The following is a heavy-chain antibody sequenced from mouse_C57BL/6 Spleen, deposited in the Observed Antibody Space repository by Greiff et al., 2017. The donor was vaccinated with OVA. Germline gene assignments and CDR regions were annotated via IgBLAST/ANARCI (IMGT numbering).Heavy chain of an antibody. Sequence: VQLVESGGGLVKPGGSLKLSCAASGFTFSSYAMSWVRQTPEKRLEWVATISDGGSYTYYPDNVKGRFTISRDNAKNNLYLQMSHLKSEDTAMYYCARGGRITTVVRGYFDVWGTGTTVTVSS. V-gene: IGHV5-4*01. J-gene: IGHJ1*03. CDR3: ARGGRITTVVRGYFDV. CDR2: ISDGGSYT. D-gene: IGHD1-1*01. CDR1: GFTFSSYA.